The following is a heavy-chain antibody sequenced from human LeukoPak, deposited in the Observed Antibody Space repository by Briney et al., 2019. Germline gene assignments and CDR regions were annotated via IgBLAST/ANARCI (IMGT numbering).Heavy chain of an antibody. CDR3: ARALSGSYLNFDY. D-gene: IGHD1-26*01. J-gene: IGHJ4*02. Sequence: PSETLSLTCTVSGGSISSGGYYWSWIRQPPGKGLEWIGYIYHSGSTYYNPSLKSRVTISVDRSKNQFSLKLRSVTAADTAVYYCARALSGSYLNFDYWGQGTLVTVSS. CDR2: IYHSGST. CDR1: GGSISSGGYY. V-gene: IGHV4-30-2*01.